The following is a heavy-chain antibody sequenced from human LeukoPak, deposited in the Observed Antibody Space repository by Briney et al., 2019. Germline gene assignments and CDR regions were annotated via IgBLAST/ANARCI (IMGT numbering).Heavy chain of an antibody. Sequence: GGSLRLSCAASGFTFSSYAMSWVREAPGKGLEWVSAISGSGGSTYYADSVKGRFTISRDNSKNTLYLQMNSLRAEDTAVYYCAKSTYTAMAYYCGMDVWGQGTTVSVSS. CDR2: ISGSGGST. CDR3: AKSTYTAMAYYCGMDV. CDR1: GFTFSSYA. V-gene: IGHV3-23*01. D-gene: IGHD5-18*01. J-gene: IGHJ6*02.